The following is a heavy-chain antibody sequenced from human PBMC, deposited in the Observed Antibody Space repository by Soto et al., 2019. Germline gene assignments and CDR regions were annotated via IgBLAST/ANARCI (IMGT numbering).Heavy chain of an antibody. CDR3: AKDSSRRGYSYGHEFDY. J-gene: IGHJ4*02. CDR2: IGGSGGST. D-gene: IGHD5-18*01. CDR1: GFTFSSYA. V-gene: IGHV3-23*01. Sequence: GGSLRLSCAASGFTFSSYAMSWVRQAPGKGLEWVSAIGGSGGSTYYADSVKGRFTISRDNSKNTLYLQMNSLRAEDTAVYYCAKDSSRRGYSYGHEFDYWGQGTLVTVSS.